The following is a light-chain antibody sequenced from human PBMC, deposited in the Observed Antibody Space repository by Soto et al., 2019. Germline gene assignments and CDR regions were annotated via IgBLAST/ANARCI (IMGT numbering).Light chain of an antibody. Sequence: EIVLTQSPATLSLSPGERATLSCRASQSVSSYLAWYQQKPGQAPRLLIYDASNRATGIPARFSGSGSGTDFTLTISSLEPEDFAVYYCQQYGSSAPTTFGQGTKVDIK. V-gene: IGKV3-11*01. CDR1: QSVSSY. CDR3: QQYGSSAPTT. CDR2: DAS. J-gene: IGKJ1*01.